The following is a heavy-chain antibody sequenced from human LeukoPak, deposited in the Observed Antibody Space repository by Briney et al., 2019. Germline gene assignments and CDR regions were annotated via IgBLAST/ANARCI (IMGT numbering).Heavy chain of an antibody. Sequence: GGSLRLSCAASGFTFSSYSMNWVRQAPGKGLEWVSSISSSSSYIHYADSVKGRFTISRDNAKNTLYLQMSSLRAEDTAVYYCAKDERNWNYNLASQTYDWGQGTLVTVSS. CDR3: AKDERNWNYNLASQTYD. V-gene: IGHV3-21*04. CDR2: ISSSSSYI. CDR1: GFTFSSYS. D-gene: IGHD1-7*01. J-gene: IGHJ4*02.